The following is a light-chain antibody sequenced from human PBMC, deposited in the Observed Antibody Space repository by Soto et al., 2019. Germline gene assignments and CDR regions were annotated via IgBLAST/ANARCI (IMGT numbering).Light chain of an antibody. V-gene: IGKV3-11*01. Sequence: EIVMTQSPATLSVSPGERAKLSCRASQSVIANLAWYQQKPGQAPRLLIYDASNRATGIPARFSGSGSGTDFTLTISSLEPEEFAVYYCQQRSNWPITFGQGTRLEIK. J-gene: IGKJ5*01. CDR2: DAS. CDR3: QQRSNWPIT. CDR1: QSVIAN.